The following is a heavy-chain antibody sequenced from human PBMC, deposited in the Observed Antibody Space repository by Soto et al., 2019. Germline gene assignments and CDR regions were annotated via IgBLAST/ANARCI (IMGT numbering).Heavy chain of an antibody. D-gene: IGHD3-22*01. J-gene: IGHJ3*02. CDR3: ASGGGYYDSSGYYPDAFDI. Sequence: KTSETLSLTCTVSGGSISSYYWSWVRQPPGKGLEWIGYIYYSGSTNYNPSLKSRVTISVDTSKNQFSLKLSSVTAADTAVYYCASGGGYYDSSGYYPDAFDIWGQGTMVTVSS. CDR1: GGSISSYY. V-gene: IGHV4-59*01. CDR2: IYYSGST.